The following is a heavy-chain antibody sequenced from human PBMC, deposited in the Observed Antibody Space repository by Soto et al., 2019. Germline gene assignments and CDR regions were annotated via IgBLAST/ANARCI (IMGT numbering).Heavy chain of an antibody. Sequence: GSLRLSCAASGFTFSGSAMHWVRQASGKGLEWVGRIRSKANSYATAYAASVKGRFTISRDDSKNTAYLQMNSLKTEDTAVYYCTRLSIAAAGPYYYYYGMDVWGQGXTVTVYS. V-gene: IGHV3-73*01. J-gene: IGHJ6*02. D-gene: IGHD6-13*01. CDR1: GFTFSGSA. CDR3: TRLSIAAAGPYYYYYGMDV. CDR2: IRSKANSYAT.